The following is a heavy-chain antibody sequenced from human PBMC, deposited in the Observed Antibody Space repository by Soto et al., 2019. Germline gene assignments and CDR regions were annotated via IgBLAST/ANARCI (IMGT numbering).Heavy chain of an antibody. CDR1: GGSISSYY. Sequence: SETLSLTCTVSGGSISSYYWSWIRQPPGKGLEWIGYIYYSASTNYSPSLMSRVTISVDTSKNQFSLNLSSVTAADTAVYYCARHLPYCGGDCYSLDYWGQGTLVTVSS. J-gene: IGHJ4*02. D-gene: IGHD2-21*02. CDR3: ARHLPYCGGDCYSLDY. V-gene: IGHV4-59*08. CDR2: IYYSAST.